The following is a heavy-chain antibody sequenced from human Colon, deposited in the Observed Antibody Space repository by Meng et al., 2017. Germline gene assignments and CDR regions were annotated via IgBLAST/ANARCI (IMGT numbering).Heavy chain of an antibody. Sequence: QAPLQKWGAGPLKPSETLSLTCAFYGGSFSGYYGGWSRQPPGKGLEWIGEINHSGSTNYNPSLKSRVTISVDTSKNQFSLKLSSVTAADTAVYYCARGRSGSSWYGGDYWGQGTLVTVSS. CDR1: GGSFSGYY. CDR3: ARGRSGSSWYGGDY. D-gene: IGHD6-13*01. CDR2: INHSGST. J-gene: IGHJ4*02. V-gene: IGHV4-34*01.